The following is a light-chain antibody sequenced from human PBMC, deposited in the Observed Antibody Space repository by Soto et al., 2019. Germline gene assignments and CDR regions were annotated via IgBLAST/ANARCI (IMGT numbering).Light chain of an antibody. CDR2: LGS. CDR1: QSLVHSNGYNY. Sequence: DIVMTQSPLSLPVTPGEPATISCRSRQSLVHSNGYNYLDWYLQKPGQSPQLLIYLGSNRASGVPDRFSGSGSGTDFTLKISRVEAEDAGVYYCMQALQTLLTFGGGTKVEIK. V-gene: IGKV2-28*01. CDR3: MQALQTLLT. J-gene: IGKJ4*01.